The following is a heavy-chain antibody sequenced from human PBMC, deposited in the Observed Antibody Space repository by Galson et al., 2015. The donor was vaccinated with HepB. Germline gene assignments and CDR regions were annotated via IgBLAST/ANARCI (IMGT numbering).Heavy chain of an antibody. V-gene: IGHV3-30*18. CDR1: GFTFSSYG. D-gene: IGHD2-2*01. Sequence: SLRLSCAPSGFTFSSYGMHWVRQAPGKGLEWVAVISYDGSNKYYADSVKGRFTISRDNSKNTLYLQMNSLRAEDTAVYYCAKDCVRYCSSTSCLYGMDVWGQGTTVTVSS. J-gene: IGHJ6*02. CDR3: AKDCVRYCSSTSCLYGMDV. CDR2: ISYDGSNK.